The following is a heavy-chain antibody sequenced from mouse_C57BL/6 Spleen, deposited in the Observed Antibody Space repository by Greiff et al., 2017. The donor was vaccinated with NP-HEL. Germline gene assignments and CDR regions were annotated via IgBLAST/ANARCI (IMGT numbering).Heavy chain of an antibody. V-gene: IGHV1-26*01. CDR2: INPNNGGT. CDR1: GYTFTDYY. CDR3: ARPYGSSYLDY. Sequence: EVQLQQSGPELVKPGASVKISCKASGYTFTDYYMNWVKQSHGKSLEWIGDINPNNGGTSYNQKFKGKATLTVDKSSSTAYMELRSLTSENSAVYYCARPYGSSYLDYWGQGTTLTVSS. D-gene: IGHD1-1*01. J-gene: IGHJ2*01.